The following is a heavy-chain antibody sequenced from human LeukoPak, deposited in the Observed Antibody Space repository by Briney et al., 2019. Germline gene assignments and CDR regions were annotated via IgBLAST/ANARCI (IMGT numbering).Heavy chain of an antibody. Sequence: GGSLRLSCAASGFTFSSYGMHWVRQAPGKGLEWVAVIWYDGNNKYYADSVKGRFTISRDNPRNTLYLQMNSLRAEDTGVYYCSRKDGGSRSTDFWGPGTLVNVS. CDR1: GFTFSSYG. CDR2: IWYDGNNK. V-gene: IGHV3-33*01. J-gene: IGHJ4*02. CDR3: SRKDGGSRSTDF. D-gene: IGHD4-23*01.